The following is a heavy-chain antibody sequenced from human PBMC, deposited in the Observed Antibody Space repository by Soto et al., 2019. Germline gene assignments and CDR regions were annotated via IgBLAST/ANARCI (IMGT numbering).Heavy chain of an antibody. CDR3: ARVSFETSGYADY. D-gene: IGHD3-22*01. V-gene: IGHV1-3*01. J-gene: IGHJ4*02. CDR1: GYIFSTYT. Sequence: QVHLVQSGAEVKKPGASVKVSCKASGYIFSTYTMHWVRQAPGQRLEWMGWINAANGNTKYSQNFQGRVTISRDTSARTAYLELSSLRSEDTAVYYCARVSFETSGYADYWGQGTLVTVSS. CDR2: INAANGNT.